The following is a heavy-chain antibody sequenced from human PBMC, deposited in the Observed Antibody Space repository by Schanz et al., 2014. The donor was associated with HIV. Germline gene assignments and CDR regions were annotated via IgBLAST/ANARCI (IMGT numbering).Heavy chain of an antibody. CDR3: ARTYTGDWSTGAD. V-gene: IGHV1-69*06. CDR2: IIPLSGTP. CDR1: GYTFSDHY. D-gene: IGHD2-21*02. Sequence: QVQLVQSGAEVKKPGASVKVSCKASGYTFSDHYMHWVRQAPGQGLEWMGGIIPLSGTPFYAQKFQGRVAITADKSTSTVYMDLSSLRSEDTAVYYCARTYTGDWSTGADWGQGTLVTVSS. J-gene: IGHJ4*02.